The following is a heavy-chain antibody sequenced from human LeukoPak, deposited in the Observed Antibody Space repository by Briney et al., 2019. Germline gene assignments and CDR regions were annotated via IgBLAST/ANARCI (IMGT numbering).Heavy chain of an antibody. J-gene: IGHJ4*02. V-gene: IGHV3-33*01. CDR3: ARGLIAAAGTVYFDY. CDR1: GFTFSSYG. Sequence: VRSLRLSCAASGFTFSSYGMHWVRQAPGKGLEWVAVIWYDGSNKYYADSVKGRFTISRDNSKNTLYLQMNSLRAEDTAVYYCARGLIAAAGTVYFDYWGQGTLVTVSS. CDR2: IWYDGSNK. D-gene: IGHD6-13*01.